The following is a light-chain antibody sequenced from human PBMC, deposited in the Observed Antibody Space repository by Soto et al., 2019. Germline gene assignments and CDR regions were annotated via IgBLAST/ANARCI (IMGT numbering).Light chain of an antibody. Sequence: DIRVTQSPPTLSASVGDRVTITCRASQTITTWLAWYQQKPGKAPNLLIFDASTLETGVPSRFSGSEAETEFTLTISGLQPDDFATYYCQQYNSYPWTFGQGTKVDIK. CDR2: DAS. CDR3: QQYNSYPWT. CDR1: QTITTW. J-gene: IGKJ1*01. V-gene: IGKV1-5*01.